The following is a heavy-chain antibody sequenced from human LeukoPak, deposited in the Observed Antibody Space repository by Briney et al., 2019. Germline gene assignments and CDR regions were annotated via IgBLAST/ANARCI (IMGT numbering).Heavy chain of an antibody. CDR3: ARTAMVMDYFDY. V-gene: IGHV3-23*01. D-gene: IGHD5-18*01. Sequence: PGGSLRLSCVASGFIFSDYSMDWVRQAPGKGLEWVSAISGSGGSTYYADSVKGRFTISRDNSKNTLYLQMNSLRAEDTAVYYCARTAMVMDYFDYWGQGTLVTVSS. CDR1: GFIFSDYS. CDR2: ISGSGGST. J-gene: IGHJ4*02.